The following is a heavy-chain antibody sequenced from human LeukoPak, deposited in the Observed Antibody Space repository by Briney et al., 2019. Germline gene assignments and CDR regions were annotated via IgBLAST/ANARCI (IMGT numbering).Heavy chain of an antibody. V-gene: IGHV3-23*01. CDR1: GFTFSSYA. Sequence: GGSLRLSCAASGFTFSSYAMNWVRQAPGKGLQWVSAISGSGGRTYHADSVKGRFTISRDNSKKTLYLQMNSLRAEDTAVYYCAKNLGFPAFDYWGQGTLVTV. CDR2: ISGSGGRT. J-gene: IGHJ4*02. D-gene: IGHD3-16*01. CDR3: AKNLGFPAFDY.